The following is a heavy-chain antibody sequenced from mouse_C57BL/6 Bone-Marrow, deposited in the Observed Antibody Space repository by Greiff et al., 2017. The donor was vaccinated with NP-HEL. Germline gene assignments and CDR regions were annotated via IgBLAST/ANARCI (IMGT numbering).Heavy chain of an antibody. J-gene: IGHJ3*01. D-gene: IGHD2-1*01. CDR3: ARGGRGNYVWFAY. CDR1: GYSFTDYN. Sequence: VQPKESGPELVKPGASVKISCKASGYSFTDYNMNWVKQSNGKSLEWIGVINPNYGTTSYNQKFKGKATLTVDQSSSPAYMQLNSLTSEDSAVYYCARGGRGNYVWFAYWGQGTLVTVSA. CDR2: INPNYGTT. V-gene: IGHV1-39*01.